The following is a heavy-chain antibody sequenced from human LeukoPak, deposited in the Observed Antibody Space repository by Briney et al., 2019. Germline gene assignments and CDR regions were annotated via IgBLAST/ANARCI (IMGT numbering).Heavy chain of an antibody. V-gene: IGHV3-23*01. J-gene: IGHJ6*03. CDR2: ISGSGGST. CDR3: ARGSYYYYMDV. Sequence: PGGSLRLSCAASGFTFSSYAMSWVRQAPGKGLEWVSAISGSGGSTYYADSVKGRFTISRDNAKSSLYLQMDSLRAEDPAVYYCARGSYYYYMDVWGKGTTVTVSS. CDR1: GFTFSSYA.